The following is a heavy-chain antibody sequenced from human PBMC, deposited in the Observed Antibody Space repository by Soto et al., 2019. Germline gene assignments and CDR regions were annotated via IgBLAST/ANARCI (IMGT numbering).Heavy chain of an antibody. J-gene: IGHJ4*02. CDR1: GFIFTSFG. Sequence: SVKVSFKASGFIFTSFGVQWVRQARGQRLEWIGWITVGTGNTNYAQKFQERVTITRDMSTSTAYMELRSLRSEDTAVYYCAAADSSGYYGGWGQGTQVTVSS. CDR3: AAADSSGYYGG. CDR2: ITVGTGNT. V-gene: IGHV1-58*01. D-gene: IGHD3-22*01.